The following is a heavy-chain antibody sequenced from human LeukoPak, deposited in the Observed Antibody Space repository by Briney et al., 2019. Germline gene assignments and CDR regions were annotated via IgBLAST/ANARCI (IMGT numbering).Heavy chain of an antibody. CDR2: TGTVGDT. CDR1: RFTFSRYD. D-gene: IGHD2-2*02. Sequence: GGSLRLSCAASRFTFSRYDMHWVRQATGKGLEWVSATGTVGDTYYADSVKGRFTVSRDNGKNSFYLQMDSLTAGDTAVYYCARAPSGWLYRMDYWGQGTLVTVSS. J-gene: IGHJ4*02. V-gene: IGHV3-13*04. CDR3: ARAPSGWLYRMDY.